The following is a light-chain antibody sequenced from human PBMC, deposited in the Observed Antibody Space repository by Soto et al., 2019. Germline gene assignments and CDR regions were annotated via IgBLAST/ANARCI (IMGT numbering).Light chain of an antibody. CDR1: QSVSSSY. Sequence: EIVLTQSPDTLSLSPGESATLSCRASQSVSSSYLAWYQQKPGRAPRLLIYGASNRATGIPDRFSGSGSGTDFTLTISRREPEDFAVFYCQQEADSITFGQGTRLEIE. CDR3: QQEADSIT. CDR2: GAS. V-gene: IGKV3-20*01. J-gene: IGKJ5*01.